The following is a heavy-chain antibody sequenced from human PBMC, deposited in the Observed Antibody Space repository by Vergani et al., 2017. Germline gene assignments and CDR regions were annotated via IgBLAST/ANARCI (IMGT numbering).Heavy chain of an antibody. CDR2: ISSSSSYI. D-gene: IGHD6-13*01. Sequence: EVQLVESGGGLVKPGGSLRLSCAASGFTFSSYSMNWVRQAPGKGLEWVSSISSSSSYIYYADSVKGRFTISRDNAKNSLYLQMNSLRAEDTAVYYCARDSSRWPDYYYYGMDVWGQGTTVTVSS. CDR3: ARDSSRWPDYYYYGMDV. V-gene: IGHV3-21*01. CDR1: GFTFSSYS. J-gene: IGHJ6*02.